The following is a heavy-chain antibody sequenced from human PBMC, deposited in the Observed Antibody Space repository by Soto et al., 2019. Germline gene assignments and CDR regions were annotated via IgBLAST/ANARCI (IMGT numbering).Heavy chain of an antibody. D-gene: IGHD3-10*01. Sequence: PGESLKISCKGSGYSFTSYWIGWVRQMPGKGLEWMGIIYPSDSDTRYSPSFQGQVTISADKSISTAYLQWSSLKASDTAMYYCARHEGYYGSPAAGLFDYWGQGTLVTVSS. CDR3: ARHEGYYGSPAAGLFDY. CDR2: IYPSDSDT. CDR1: GYSFTSYW. J-gene: IGHJ4*02. V-gene: IGHV5-51*01.